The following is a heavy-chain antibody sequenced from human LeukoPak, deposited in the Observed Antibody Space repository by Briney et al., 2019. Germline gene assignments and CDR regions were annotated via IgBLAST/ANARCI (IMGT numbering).Heavy chain of an antibody. Sequence: PSETLSLTCTVSGGSVSSGSYYWRWIRQPPGTGLEWIGYIYYSGSTNYNPSLKSRVTISVDTSKNQFSLKLSSVTAADTAVYYCARDRFWSGYSLEYFDYWGQGTLVTVSS. V-gene: IGHV4-61*01. CDR3: ARDRFWSGYSLEYFDY. J-gene: IGHJ4*02. CDR1: GGSVSSGSYY. CDR2: IYYSGST. D-gene: IGHD3-3*01.